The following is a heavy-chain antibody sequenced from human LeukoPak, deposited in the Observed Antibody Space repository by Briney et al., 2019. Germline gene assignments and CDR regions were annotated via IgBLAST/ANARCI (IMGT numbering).Heavy chain of an antibody. CDR3: AHRLGPRGSSWSSAYFDY. D-gene: IGHD6-13*01. Sequence: SGPPRVKPTQTLTLTCTFSGFSLTTSGVGVGWIRQPPGKALECLALIYWDDDKRHSPSLKSRLTITKDTSKNQVVLTMTNMDPVDTATYYCAHRLGPRGSSWSSAYFDYWGQGTLVTVSS. CDR2: IYWDDDK. V-gene: IGHV2-5*02. CDR1: GFSLTTSGVG. J-gene: IGHJ4*02.